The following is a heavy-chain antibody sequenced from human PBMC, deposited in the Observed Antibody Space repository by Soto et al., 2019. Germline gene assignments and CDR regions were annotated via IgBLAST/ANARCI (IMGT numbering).Heavy chain of an antibody. J-gene: IGHJ5*02. V-gene: IGHV3-74*01. D-gene: IGHD5-18*01. Sequence: PGGSLRLSCTASGFTFSNYWIHWVRQAPGKGLVWVSRINSDGSSTSYADSVKGRFTISRDNAKNTVYLQMNSLRAEDTAVYYCARGPEGYSYGDRWGQGTLVTVSS. CDR2: INSDGSST. CDR3: ARGPEGYSYGDR. CDR1: GFTFSNYW.